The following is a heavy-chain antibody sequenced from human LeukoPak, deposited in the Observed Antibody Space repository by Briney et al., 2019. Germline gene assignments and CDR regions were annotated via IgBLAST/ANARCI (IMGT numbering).Heavy chain of an antibody. V-gene: IGHV1-2*02. Sequence: ASVKVSRKASGYTFTGYYMHWVRQAPGQGLEWMGWINPNSGGTNYAQKFQGRVTMTRDTSISTAYMELSRLRSDDTAVYYCARGDYDYVWGSYRRKWFDPWGQGTLVTVSS. CDR1: GYTFTGYY. D-gene: IGHD3-16*02. CDR3: ARGDYDYVWGSYRRKWFDP. CDR2: INPNSGGT. J-gene: IGHJ5*02.